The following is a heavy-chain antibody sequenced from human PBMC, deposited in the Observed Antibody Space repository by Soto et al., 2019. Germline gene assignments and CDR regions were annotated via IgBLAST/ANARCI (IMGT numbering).Heavy chain of an antibody. CDR2: ISAYNGNT. CDR1: GYTFTNYD. V-gene: IGHV1-18*01. Sequence: ASVKVSCKASGYTFTNYDITWVRQAPGQGLEWMGWISAYNGNTNSAQKLQGRVTMATDTSTSTAYMELRSLRSDDTAVYYCELGGPYCANGVCYNPYFDYWGQGTLVTVS. CDR3: ELGGPYCANGVCYNPYFDY. D-gene: IGHD2-8*01. J-gene: IGHJ4*02.